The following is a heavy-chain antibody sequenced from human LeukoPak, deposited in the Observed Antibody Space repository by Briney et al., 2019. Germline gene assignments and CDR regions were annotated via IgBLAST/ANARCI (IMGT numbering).Heavy chain of an antibody. D-gene: IGHD3-10*01. CDR2: IKRDGSEK. J-gene: IGHJ4*02. Sequence: PGGSLRLSCAASGFTFSSYWMSWVRQAPGKGLEWVANIKRDGSEKYYVDSVKGRFTISRDNAKNSLYLQMNSLRAEDTAVYYCARPGNLIYFDYWGQGTLVTVSS. V-gene: IGHV3-7*01. CDR3: ARPGNLIYFDY. CDR1: GFTFSSYW.